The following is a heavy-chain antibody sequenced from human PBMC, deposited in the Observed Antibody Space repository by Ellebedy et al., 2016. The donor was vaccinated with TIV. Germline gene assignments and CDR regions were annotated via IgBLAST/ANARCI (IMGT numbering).Heavy chain of an antibody. J-gene: IGHJ4*02. CDR2: LGGSGGST. Sequence: PGGSLRLSCAASGFTFNTYAMSWVRQAPGKGLEWVSGLGGSGGSTYYEDSVKGRFTISRDNSKNTLYRQMNSLRVEDTGMYYCAKDLMAVASLDYWGQGTLVTVSS. D-gene: IGHD4-23*01. CDR1: GFTFNTYA. CDR3: AKDLMAVASLDY. V-gene: IGHV3-23*01.